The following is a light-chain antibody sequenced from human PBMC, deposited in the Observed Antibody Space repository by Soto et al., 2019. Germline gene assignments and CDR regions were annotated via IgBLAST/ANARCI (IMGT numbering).Light chain of an antibody. CDR2: GAS. CDR3: QQYGSSPMYT. J-gene: IGKJ2*01. Sequence: EIVLTQSPGTLSLSPGERATLSCRASQSVSSSYLAWYQQKPGQAPRLLIYGASGRATGIPDRFSGSGSGTDFTLTISRLEPEDFAVDYCQQYGSSPMYTFGQGTKLEIK. CDR1: QSVSSSY. V-gene: IGKV3-20*01.